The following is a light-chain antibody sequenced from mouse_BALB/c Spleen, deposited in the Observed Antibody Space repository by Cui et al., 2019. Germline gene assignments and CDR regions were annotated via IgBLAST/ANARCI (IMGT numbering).Light chain of an antibody. Sequence: QIVLSQSPAILSASPGETVTLTCRASSSVSYVHWYQQKPGSSPKPWIYATSNLASGVPARFSGSGSGTSYSLTISRVEAEDAATYYCQQWSSNPLTFGAGTKLELK. J-gene: IGKJ5*01. CDR3: QQWSSNPLT. CDR1: SSVSY. V-gene: IGKV4-72*01. CDR2: ATS.